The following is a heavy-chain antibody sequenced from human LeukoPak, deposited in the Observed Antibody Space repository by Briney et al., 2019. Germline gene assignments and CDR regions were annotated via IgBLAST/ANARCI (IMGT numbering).Heavy chain of an antibody. V-gene: IGHV1-2*02. D-gene: IGHD5-18*01. Sequence: ASVKVSCKASGGTFNNFAFTWVRQAPGQGLEWMGWINPNSGGTNYAQKFQGRVTMTRDTSISTAYMELSRLRSDDTAVYYCARARIRTWIQECGYRGQGTLVTVSS. CDR1: GGTFNNFA. J-gene: IGHJ4*02. CDR2: INPNSGGT. CDR3: ARARIRTWIQECGY.